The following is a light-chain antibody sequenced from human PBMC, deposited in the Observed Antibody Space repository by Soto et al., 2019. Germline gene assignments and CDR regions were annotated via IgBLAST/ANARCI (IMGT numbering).Light chain of an antibody. CDR2: DAS. Sequence: EIVLTQSPATLSLSPGERATLSCRASQSVSSYLAWYQQKPGQDPRLLIYDASNRATGIPDRFSGSGSGTDFTLTISRLEPEDFAVYYCQQYGSSITFGQGTRLEIK. CDR1: QSVSSY. J-gene: IGKJ5*01. V-gene: IGKV3-20*01. CDR3: QQYGSSIT.